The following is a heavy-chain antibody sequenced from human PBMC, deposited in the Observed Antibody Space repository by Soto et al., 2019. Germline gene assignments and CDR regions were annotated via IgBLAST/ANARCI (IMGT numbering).Heavy chain of an antibody. J-gene: IGHJ4*02. CDR3: GRLFMTTVTEYYFDL. Sequence: SETLSLTCTVSGASLTITSYYWGWIRQPPGKGLEWLGSIYYSGDTYQDPSLKSRVTISVDTSKNQFSLKLTSVTAADTAVYYCGRLFMTTVTEYYFDLWGRGPLVTVS. D-gene: IGHD4-17*01. CDR2: IYYSGDT. V-gene: IGHV4-39*01. CDR1: GASLTITSYY.